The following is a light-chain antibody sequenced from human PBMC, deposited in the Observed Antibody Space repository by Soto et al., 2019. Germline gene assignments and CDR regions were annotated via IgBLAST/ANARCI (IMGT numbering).Light chain of an antibody. V-gene: IGLV2-14*01. CDR2: DVS. CDR3: SSYTSSSTPPYV. Sequence: QCVLTQPASVSGSPGQSITISCTGTSSDVGGYNYVSWYQQHPGKAPKLMIYDVSNRPSGVSNRFSGSKSGNTASLTISGLQAEDEADYYCSSYTSSSTPPYVFGTGTKVPS. J-gene: IGLJ1*01. CDR1: SSDVGGYNY.